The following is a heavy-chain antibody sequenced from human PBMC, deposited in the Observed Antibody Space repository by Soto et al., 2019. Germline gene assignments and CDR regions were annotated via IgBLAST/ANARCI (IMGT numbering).Heavy chain of an antibody. D-gene: IGHD2-15*01. CDR1: GGSISSSSYY. CDR2: IYYSGST. CDR3: ARESRAYVVVVATYYYYGMDV. J-gene: IGHJ6*02. Sequence: SETLSLTCTVSGGSISSSSYYWGWIRQPPGKGLEWIGSIYYSGSTYYNPSLKSRVTISVDTSKNQFSLKLSSVTAADTAVYYCARESRAYVVVVATYYYYGMDVWGQGTTVTVSS. V-gene: IGHV4-39*02.